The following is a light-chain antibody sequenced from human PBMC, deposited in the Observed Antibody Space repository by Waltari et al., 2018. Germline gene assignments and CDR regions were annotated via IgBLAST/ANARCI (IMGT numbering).Light chain of an antibody. CDR2: DAS. CDR1: QSVGKS. J-gene: IGKJ1*01. V-gene: IGKV3-20*01. Sequence: EIVLTQSPGTLSLSLGERATLSCRASQSVGKSLAWYQQRPGQAPRLLIYDASNRATGTPGRFRGSGFGTDFSLAISSLEPEDFAVYFCQHYVNLPVTFGQGTKVEI. CDR3: QHYVNLPVT.